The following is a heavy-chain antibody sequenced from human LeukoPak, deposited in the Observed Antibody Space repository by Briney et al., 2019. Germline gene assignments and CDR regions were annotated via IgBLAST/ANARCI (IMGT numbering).Heavy chain of an antibody. Sequence: GASVKVSCKASGGTFSSYAISWVRQAPGQGLEWMGGIIPIFGTANYAQKFQGRVTITADESTSTAYMELSSLRSEDTAVYYCARESGGYSGYVYRYFDYWGQGTLVTVSS. CDR2: IIPIFGTA. D-gene: IGHD5-12*01. V-gene: IGHV1-69*13. CDR3: ARESGGYSGYVYRYFDY. J-gene: IGHJ4*02. CDR1: GGTFSSYA.